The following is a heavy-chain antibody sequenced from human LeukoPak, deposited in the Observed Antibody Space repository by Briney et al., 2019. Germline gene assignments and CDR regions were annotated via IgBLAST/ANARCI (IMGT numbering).Heavy chain of an antibody. Sequence: SETLSLTCAVYGGSFSNYYWSWIRQPPGKGLEWIGEMTHSGSTNYNPSLKSRVTISVDTSKNQFSLKLSSVTAADTAVYYCARSKDILTGYCFDYWGQGTLVTVSS. J-gene: IGHJ4*02. D-gene: IGHD3-9*01. CDR1: GGSFSNYY. CDR3: ARSKDILTGYCFDY. V-gene: IGHV4-34*01. CDR2: MTHSGST.